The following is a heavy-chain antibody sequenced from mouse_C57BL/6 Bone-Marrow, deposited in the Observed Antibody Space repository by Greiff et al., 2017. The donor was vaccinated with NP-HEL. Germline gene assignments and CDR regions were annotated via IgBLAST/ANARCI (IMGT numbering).Heavy chain of an antibody. CDR1: GFTFSSYG. CDR2: ISSGGSYT. D-gene: IGHD2-4*01. CDR3: ARGGDDDVGAMDY. V-gene: IGHV5-6*01. J-gene: IGHJ4*01. Sequence: EVKLMESGGDLVKPGGSLKLSCAASGFTFSSYGMSWVRQTPDKRLEWVATISSGGSYTYYPDSVKGRFTISRDNAKNTLYLQMSSLKSEDTAMYYCARGGDDDVGAMDYWGQGTSVTVSS.